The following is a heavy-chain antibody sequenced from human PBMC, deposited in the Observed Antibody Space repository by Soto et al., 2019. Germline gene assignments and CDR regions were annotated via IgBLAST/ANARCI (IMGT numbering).Heavy chain of an antibody. CDR1: GFTFSSYA. V-gene: IGHV3-23*01. Sequence: RLSCAASGFTFSSYAMSWVRQAPGKGLEWVSAISGSGGSTYYADSVKGRFTISRDNSKNTLYLQMNSLRAEDTAVYYCAKGTTSRVSPNYFDYWGQGTLVTVSS. D-gene: IGHD4-17*01. J-gene: IGHJ4*02. CDR2: ISGSGGST. CDR3: AKGTTSRVSPNYFDY.